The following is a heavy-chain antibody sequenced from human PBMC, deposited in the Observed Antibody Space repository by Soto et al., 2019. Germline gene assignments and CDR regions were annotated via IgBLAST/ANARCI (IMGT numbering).Heavy chain of an antibody. J-gene: IGHJ4*02. CDR2: ISSSSTYI. CDR3: ERDYFDY. V-gene: IGHV3-21*01. Sequence: WGALRLSCAASGFTFSTYSMNWVRQAPGKGLEWVSSISSSSTYIYYADSVKGRFTISRDNAKNSLYLQMNNLRAEDTAVYYCERDYFDYWGQGTLFTVSS. CDR1: GFTFSTYS.